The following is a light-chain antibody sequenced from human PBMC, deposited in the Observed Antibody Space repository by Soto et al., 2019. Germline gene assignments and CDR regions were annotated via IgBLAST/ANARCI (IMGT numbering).Light chain of an antibody. CDR2: EVS. Sequence: QSALTQPASVSGSPGQSITISCTGTRSDVGGYNYVSWFQQHPGKAPKLVIYEVSNRPSGVSNRFSGSKSANTASLTISGLRAEDEADYYCTSYTSGSSPYVFGTGTQLTVL. J-gene: IGLJ1*01. V-gene: IGLV2-14*01. CDR1: RSDVGGYNY. CDR3: TSYTSGSSPYV.